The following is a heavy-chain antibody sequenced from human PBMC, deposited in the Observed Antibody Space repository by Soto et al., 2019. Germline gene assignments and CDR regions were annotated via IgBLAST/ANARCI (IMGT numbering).Heavy chain of an antibody. V-gene: IGHV1-69*13. CDR2: IIPSFGSP. CDR1: GDNFKNYG. D-gene: IGHD3-16*01. Sequence: SVKVSCKASGDNFKNYGFSWVRQAPGQGLEWMGGIIPSFGSPTYAQRLQDRVTFTADESTNTLSMTLSSLTSEDTAIYYCAGGGFNFYYFEYWGQGTLVTVSS. J-gene: IGHJ4*02. CDR3: AGGGFNFYYFEY.